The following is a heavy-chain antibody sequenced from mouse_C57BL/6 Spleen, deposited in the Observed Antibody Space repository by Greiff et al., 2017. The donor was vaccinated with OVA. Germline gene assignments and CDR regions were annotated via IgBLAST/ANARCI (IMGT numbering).Heavy chain of an antibody. CDR2: IHPNSGST. Sequence: QVQLQQPGAELVKPGASVKLSCKASGYTFTSYWMHWVKQRPGQGLEWIGMIHPNSGSTNYNEKFKSKATLTVDKSSSTAYMQLSSLTSEDSAVYYCASLYYGRSHWYCDVWGTGTTVTVSS. D-gene: IGHD1-1*01. CDR3: ASLYYGRSHWYCDV. J-gene: IGHJ1*03. V-gene: IGHV1-64*01. CDR1: GYTFTSYW.